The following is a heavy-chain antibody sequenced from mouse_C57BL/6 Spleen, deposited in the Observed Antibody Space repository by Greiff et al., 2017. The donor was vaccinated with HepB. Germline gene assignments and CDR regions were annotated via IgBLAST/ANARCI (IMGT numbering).Heavy chain of an antibody. J-gene: IGHJ4*01. CDR1: GYTFTEYT. D-gene: IGHD2-5*01. V-gene: IGHV1-62-2*01. Sequence: VQLQQSGAELVKPGASVKLSCKASGYTFTEYTIHWVKQRSGQGLEWIGWFYPGSGSIKYNEKFKDKATLTADKSSSTVYMELSRLTSEDSAVYFCARHEGAYYSKGYYAMDYWGQGTSVTVSS. CDR3: ARHEGAYYSKGYYAMDY. CDR2: FYPGSGSI.